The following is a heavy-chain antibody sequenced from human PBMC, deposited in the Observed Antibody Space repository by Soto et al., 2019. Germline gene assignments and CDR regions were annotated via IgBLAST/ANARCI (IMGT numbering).Heavy chain of an antibody. V-gene: IGHV3-73*01. D-gene: IGHD5-18*01. CDR1: AFIFSDSA. J-gene: IGHJ6*03. Sequence: PGGSLRLSCAASAFIFSDSAIHWVRQASGKGLEWVGRIRSKANRYATAYAASVKGRFTISRDDSKNTAFLQMNSLKTEDTAVYYCSLGVDRAPYDYYMDVWGKGTTVTVSS. CDR2: IRSKANRYAT. CDR3: SLGVDRAPYDYYMDV.